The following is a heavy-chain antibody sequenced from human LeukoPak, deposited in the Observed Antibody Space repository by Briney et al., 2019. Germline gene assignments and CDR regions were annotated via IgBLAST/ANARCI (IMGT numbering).Heavy chain of an antibody. CDR1: GFTVSSNY. Sequence: GGSLRLSCAASGFTVSSNYMSWVRQAPGKGLAWVSVIYSGGSTYYADSVKGRFTISRDNSKNTLYLQMNSLRAEDTAVYCCARAPGYYYGMDVWGQGTTVTVSS. CDR2: IYSGGST. CDR3: ARAPGYYYGMDV. J-gene: IGHJ6*02. V-gene: IGHV3-66*01.